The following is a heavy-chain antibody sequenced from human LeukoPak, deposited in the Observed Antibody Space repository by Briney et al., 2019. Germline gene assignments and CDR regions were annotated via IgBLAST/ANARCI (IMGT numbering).Heavy chain of an antibody. V-gene: IGHV3-30*05. CDR3: ARPRVPNGYSNGWSLPGWIDP. D-gene: IGHD6-19*01. Sequence: GGSLRLSCAASGFTLSSYGVHWVRQAPGKGLKWVAVISYDGSNKYYADSVKGRFTISRDNSKNTLFLQMNSLRAEGTAVYYCARPRVPNGYSNGWSLPGWIDPWGQGTLVTVSS. CDR2: ISYDGSNK. CDR1: GFTLSSYG. J-gene: IGHJ5*02.